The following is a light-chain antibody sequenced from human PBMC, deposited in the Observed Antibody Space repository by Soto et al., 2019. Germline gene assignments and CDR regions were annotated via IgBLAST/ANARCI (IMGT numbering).Light chain of an antibody. CDR2: GAS. Sequence: EIVLTQSPGTLSLSPGERATLSCRASQSVKSDYLAWYQQKPGQAPRLLIYGASSKATGIPDKFSGSGSGTSFTLTISRLEPEDFAVYYCHQYGSSTWTFGQGTKMEIK. CDR1: QSVKSDY. V-gene: IGKV3-20*01. J-gene: IGKJ1*01. CDR3: HQYGSSTWT.